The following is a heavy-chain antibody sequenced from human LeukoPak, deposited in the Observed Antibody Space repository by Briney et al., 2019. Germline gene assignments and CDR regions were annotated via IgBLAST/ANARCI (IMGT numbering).Heavy chain of an antibody. Sequence: ASVKVSCKASGYTFTGYYMHWVRQAPGQGLEWMGWINPNSGGTNYAQKFQARVTMTRDTSISTAYMELSRLRSDDTAVYYCARDPSGSYPHFDYWGQGTLVTVSS. CDR3: ARDPSGSYPHFDY. D-gene: IGHD1-26*01. V-gene: IGHV1-2*02. J-gene: IGHJ4*02. CDR2: INPNSGGT. CDR1: GYTFTGYY.